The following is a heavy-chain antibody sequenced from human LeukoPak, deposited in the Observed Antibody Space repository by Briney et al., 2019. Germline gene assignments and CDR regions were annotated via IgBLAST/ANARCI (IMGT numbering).Heavy chain of an antibody. Sequence: GRSLRLSCAASGFTFDDYAMHWVRQAPGKGLEWVSGISWNSGSIGYADSVKGRFTISRDNAKNSLYLQMNSLRAEDTALYYCAKDRYSSGWGMDVWGQGTTVTVSS. CDR1: GFTFDDYA. CDR3: AKDRYSSGWGMDV. J-gene: IGHJ6*02. D-gene: IGHD6-19*01. CDR2: ISWNSGSI. V-gene: IGHV3-9*01.